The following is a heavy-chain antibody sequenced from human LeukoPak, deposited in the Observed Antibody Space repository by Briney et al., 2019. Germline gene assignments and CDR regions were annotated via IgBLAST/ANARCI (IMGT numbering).Heavy chain of an antibody. CDR3: ARDLGIVGAANFDY. CDR1: GYTFTNYG. CDR2: ISTYNGNT. J-gene: IGHJ4*02. Sequence: ASVKVSCKASGYTFTNYGINWVRQAPGQGLEWMGWISTYNGNTNYAQKLQGRVTMTTDTSTSTAYMELRSLRSEDTAVYYCARDLGIVGAANFDYWGQGTLVTVSS. V-gene: IGHV1-18*01. D-gene: IGHD1-26*01.